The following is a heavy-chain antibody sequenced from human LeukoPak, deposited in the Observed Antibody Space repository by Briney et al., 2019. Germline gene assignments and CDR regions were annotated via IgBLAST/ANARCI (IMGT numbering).Heavy chain of an antibody. D-gene: IGHD2-8*02. J-gene: IGHJ4*02. CDR1: GFTFSDAW. CDR3: SLGYCSGTSCPGY. CDR2: IKSSADGGAT. V-gene: IGHV3-15*01. Sequence: SGGSLRLSCAASGFTFSDAWLSWVRQAPGKGPEWVGRIKSSADGGATDYAAPVKGRFTVSRDDSKDTLYLQMNSLKTEDTAVYYCSLGYCSGTSCPGYWGQGTLVSVSS.